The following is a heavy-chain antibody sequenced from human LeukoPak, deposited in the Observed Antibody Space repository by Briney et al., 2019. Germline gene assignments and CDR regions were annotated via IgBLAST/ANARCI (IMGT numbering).Heavy chain of an antibody. J-gene: IGHJ4*02. V-gene: IGHV3-48*03. CDR3: ARVEDIVVVPDSSFDY. Sequence: GGSLRLSCAASGFTFSSYEMNWVRQAPGKGLEWVSYISSSGSTIYYADSVKGRFTISRDNAKNSLYLQMNSLRAEDTAVYYCARVEDIVVVPDSSFDYWGQGTLVTVSS. CDR2: ISSSGSTI. CDR1: GFTFSSYE. D-gene: IGHD2-2*01.